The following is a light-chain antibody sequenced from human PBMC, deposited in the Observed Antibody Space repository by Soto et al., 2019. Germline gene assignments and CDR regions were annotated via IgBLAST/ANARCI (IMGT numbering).Light chain of an antibody. CDR3: QSYDSSLSEGV. Sequence: QSVLTQPPSVSGAPGQRVTISCTGSRSNIGAGYDVHWYQQFPGTAPKLLIYGNNNRPSGVPDRFSGSKSGTSASLAITGLQAEDEADYYCQSYDSSLSEGVFGTGTKLTVL. CDR1: RSNIGAGYD. V-gene: IGLV1-40*01. CDR2: GNN. J-gene: IGLJ1*01.